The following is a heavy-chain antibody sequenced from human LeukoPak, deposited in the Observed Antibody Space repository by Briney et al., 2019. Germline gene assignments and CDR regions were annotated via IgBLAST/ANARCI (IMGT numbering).Heavy chain of an antibody. D-gene: IGHD1-7*01. CDR1: GYTFTGYY. J-gene: IGHJ5*02. V-gene: IGHV1-2*02. CDR3: ASNTNWNYVSGWFDP. CDR2: INPNSGGT. Sequence: ASVKVSCEASGYTFTGYYMHWVRQAPGQGLEWMGWINPNSGGTNYAQKFQGRVTMTRDTSISTAYMELSRLRSDDTAVYYCASNTNWNYVSGWFDPWGQGTLVTVSS.